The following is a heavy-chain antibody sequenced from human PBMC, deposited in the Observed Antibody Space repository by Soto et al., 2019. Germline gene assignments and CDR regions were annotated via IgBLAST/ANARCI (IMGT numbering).Heavy chain of an antibody. D-gene: IGHD6-13*01. V-gene: IGHV1-69*01. CDR1: GGAANKYI. CDR3: ARVESSSWQILYYFPY. CDR2: IMPMFNTA. J-gene: IGHJ4*02. Sequence: QVQLVQSGAEVKKPGSSVKVSCKASGGAANKYIVNWVRQAPGQGLEWMGGIMPMFNTATYAQNLQGRLTITADESTSTVYMELSSLRSEDTAVYYCARVESSSWQILYYFPYWGQGTLVTVSS.